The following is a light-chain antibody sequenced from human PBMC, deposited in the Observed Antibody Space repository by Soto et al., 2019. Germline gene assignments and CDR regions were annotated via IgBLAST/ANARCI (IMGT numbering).Light chain of an antibody. CDR1: SSNIGRDN. V-gene: IGLV1-44*01. CDR3: HSYDSSLSGWV. Sequence: QAVVTQPPSASGTPGQRVTISCSGSSSNIGRDNVNWYQQLPGTAPKPLIYSTNQRPSGVPARFSGSKSGTSASLAITGLQTEDEADYYCHSYDSSLSGWVFGGGTKLTVL. CDR2: STN. J-gene: IGLJ3*02.